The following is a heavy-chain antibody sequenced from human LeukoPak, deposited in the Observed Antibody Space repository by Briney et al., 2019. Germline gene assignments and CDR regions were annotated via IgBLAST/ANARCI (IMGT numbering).Heavy chain of an antibody. CDR1: GFTFDDFA. Sequence: GRSLRLSCAASGFTFDDFAMHWVRQAPGKGLEWVSSISSSSSYIYYADSVKGRFTISRDNTKNSLYLQMNSLRAEDTAVYYCTREGYDSSGYIDYWGQGTLVTVSS. D-gene: IGHD3-22*01. J-gene: IGHJ4*02. V-gene: IGHV3-21*01. CDR2: ISSSSSYI. CDR3: TREGYDSSGYIDY.